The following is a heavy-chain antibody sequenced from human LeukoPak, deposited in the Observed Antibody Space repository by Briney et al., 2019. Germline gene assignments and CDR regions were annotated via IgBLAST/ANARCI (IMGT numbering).Heavy chain of an antibody. J-gene: IGHJ4*02. CDR3: TRRYYDSSGNVPFDY. D-gene: IGHD3-22*01. V-gene: IGHV3-73*01. CDR2: IRSKANSYAT. CDR1: GFTFSGSA. Sequence: GGSLKLSCAASGFTFSGSAMHWVRQASGKGLEWVGRIRSKANSYATAYAASVKGRFTISRDDSKNTAYLQMNSLKTEGTAVYYCTRRYYDSSGNVPFDYWGQGTLVTVSS.